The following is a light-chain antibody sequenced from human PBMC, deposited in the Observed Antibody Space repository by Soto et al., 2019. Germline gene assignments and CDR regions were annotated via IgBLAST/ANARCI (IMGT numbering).Light chain of an antibody. V-gene: IGKV1-39*01. Sequence: DILMTQSPSSLSASVGDRVTITCRTSQTVSRYLHLFQQKPGRAPNLLIYQISNLQTAVPSRFTGSGSGTYFTLTINGLQPEDSATYSCAQTYTTPVTFGQGTRLDIK. CDR3: AQTYTTPVT. CDR1: QTVSRY. J-gene: IGKJ5*01. CDR2: QIS.